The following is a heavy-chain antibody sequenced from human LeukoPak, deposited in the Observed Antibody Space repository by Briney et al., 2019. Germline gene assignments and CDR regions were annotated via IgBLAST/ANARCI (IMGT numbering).Heavy chain of an antibody. CDR3: ARVGVDYSGNIIKYFFDY. CDR2: IYYSESA. V-gene: IGHV4-59*01. Sequence: PSETLSLTCTVSGGSISSYYWSWIRQPPGKGLEWIGNIYYSESANYNPSLKSRVIISVDTSKNQFSLKLSPVTAADTAVYYCARVGVDYSGNIIKYFFDYWGQGTLVTVSS. D-gene: IGHD4-23*01. CDR1: GGSISSYY. J-gene: IGHJ4*02.